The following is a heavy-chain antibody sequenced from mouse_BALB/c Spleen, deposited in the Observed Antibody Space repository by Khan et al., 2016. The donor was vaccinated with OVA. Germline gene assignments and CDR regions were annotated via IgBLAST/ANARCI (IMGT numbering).Heavy chain of an antibody. CDR2: INPSSGYT. J-gene: IGHJ2*01. CDR3: ARKGTRASY. D-gene: IGHD3-1*01. Sequence: QIQLVQSGAELVKPGASVKMSCKASGYTFTSYTMHWVKQRPGQGLEWIGYINPSSGYTKYNQKFKDKATLTADKSSSTAYMQLSSLTSEDSAVYYSARKGTRASYWGQGTTLTVSS. V-gene: IGHV1-4*01. CDR1: GYTFTSYT.